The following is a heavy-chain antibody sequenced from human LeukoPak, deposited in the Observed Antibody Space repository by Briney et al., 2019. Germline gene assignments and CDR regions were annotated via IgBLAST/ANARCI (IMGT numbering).Heavy chain of an antibody. J-gene: IGHJ4*02. CDR1: GGSISSNSYY. CDR3: ARIGPDQGVVRVVIQY. V-gene: IGHV4-39*01. CDR2: IYYSGST. D-gene: IGHD3-3*01. Sequence: SETLSLTCAVSGGSISSNSYYWGWIRQPPGKGLEWIGSIYYSGSTYYNPSLKSRVTISVDTSKNQVSLKLSSVTAADTAVYYCARIGPDQGVVRVVIQYWGQGTLVTVSS.